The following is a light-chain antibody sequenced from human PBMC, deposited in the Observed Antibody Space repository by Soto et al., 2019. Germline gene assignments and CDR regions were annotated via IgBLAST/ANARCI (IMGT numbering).Light chain of an antibody. CDR1: SSNIGSDT. V-gene: IGLV1-44*01. CDR2: RSN. Sequence: QAVVTQPPSASGTPGQRVTISCSGSSSNIGSDTVNWYQQLPGTAPKLLIHRSNQRPSGVPGRFSGSKSGTSASLAISGLQPEDEADYHCASWDASLNGWVFGGGTQLTVL. CDR3: ASWDASLNGWV. J-gene: IGLJ7*01.